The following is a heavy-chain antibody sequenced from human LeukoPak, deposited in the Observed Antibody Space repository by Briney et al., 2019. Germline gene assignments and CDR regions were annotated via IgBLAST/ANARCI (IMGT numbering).Heavy chain of an antibody. CDR2: IYYSGST. CDR3: ASGSGYSSSWRSAFDY. Sequence: PSETLSLTCTVSGGSISSYYWSWIRQPPGKGLEWIGYIYYSGSTNYNPSLKSRVTISVDTSKNQFSLKLSSVTAADTAVYYCASGSGYSSSWRSAFDYWGQGTLVTVSS. V-gene: IGHV4-59*08. J-gene: IGHJ4*02. CDR1: GGSISSYY. D-gene: IGHD6-13*01.